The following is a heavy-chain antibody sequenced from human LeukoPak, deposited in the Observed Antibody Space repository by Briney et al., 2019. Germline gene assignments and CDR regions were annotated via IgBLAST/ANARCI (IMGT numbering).Heavy chain of an antibody. D-gene: IGHD1-26*01. Sequence: SETLSLTCAVYGGSFSGYYWSWIRQPPGKGLEWIGEINHSGSTKYNPSLKSRVTISVDTSKNQFSLKLSSVTAADTAVYYCATLWRLGASTGEAFDIWGQGTMVTVSS. CDR1: GGSFSGYY. J-gene: IGHJ3*02. CDR3: ATLWRLGASTGEAFDI. CDR2: INHSGST. V-gene: IGHV4-34*01.